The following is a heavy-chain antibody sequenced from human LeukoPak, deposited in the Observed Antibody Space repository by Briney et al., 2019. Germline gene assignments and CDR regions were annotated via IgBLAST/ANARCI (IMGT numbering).Heavy chain of an antibody. J-gene: IGHJ6*04. D-gene: IGHD4-23*01. CDR2: ISYDGNEK. CDR3: ARALPRTPGYYYGMDV. V-gene: IGHV3-30*04. CDR1: GFSFSSYT. Sequence: GRSLRLSCAASGFSFSSYTMHWVRQAPGTGLQWVAVISYDGNEKFYADSVRGRFTISRDNSKNTLYLQMNSLRAEDTAVYYCARALPRTPGYYYGMDVWGKGTTVTVSS.